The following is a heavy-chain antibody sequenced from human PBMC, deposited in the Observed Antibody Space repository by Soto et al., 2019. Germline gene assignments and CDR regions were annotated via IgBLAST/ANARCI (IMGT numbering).Heavy chain of an antibody. Sequence: QVQLVQSGAEVKKPGASVKVSCKASGYTVTSYGIRWVREAPGQGLEWMGWISAYNGNTNYAQKLQGRVTMTTDTSTSTAYMELRSLRSDDTAVYYCARDSRKKIETQFVARGEAPWGQGTLVTVSS. CDR1: GYTVTSYG. CDR2: ISAYNGNT. CDR3: ARDSRKKIETQFVARGEAP. V-gene: IGHV1-18*01. D-gene: IGHD3-10*01. J-gene: IGHJ5*02.